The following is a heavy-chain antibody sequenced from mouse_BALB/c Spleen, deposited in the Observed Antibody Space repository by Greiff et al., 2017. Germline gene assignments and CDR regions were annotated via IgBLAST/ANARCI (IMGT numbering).Heavy chain of an antibody. CDR1: GYTFTSYV. CDR2: INPYNDGT. D-gene: IGHD3-2*01. J-gene: IGHJ3*01. CDR3: ASPRQLGPPLAY. Sequence: VHVKQSGPELVKPGASVKMSCKASGYTFTSYVMHWVKQKPGQGLEWIGYINPYNDGTKYNEKFKGKATLTSDKSSSTAYMELSSLTSEDSAVYYCASPRQLGPPLAYWGQGTLVTVSA. V-gene: IGHV1-14*01.